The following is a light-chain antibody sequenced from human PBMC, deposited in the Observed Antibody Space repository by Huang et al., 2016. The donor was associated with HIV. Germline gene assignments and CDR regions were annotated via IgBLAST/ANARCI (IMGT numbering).Light chain of an antibody. CDR2: GTS. CDR1: QNIDSN. Sequence: EIVMTQSPATLSVSPGERATLSCRASQNIDSNLAWYQQKPGQAPRLLMSGTSTRATGVPARFSGSGSGTDFTLTISSLRPEDSAVYYCQHYSDWPPYTFGQGTNLEIK. V-gene: IGKV3-15*01. J-gene: IGKJ2*01. CDR3: QHYSDWPPYT.